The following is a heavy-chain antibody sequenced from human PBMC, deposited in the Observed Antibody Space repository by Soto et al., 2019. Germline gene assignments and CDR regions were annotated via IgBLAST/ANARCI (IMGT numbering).Heavy chain of an antibody. Sequence: QITLKESGPTLLKPTQTLTLTCTFSGFSLDKSGVGVGWIRQPPGKALGWVAVIYWDDYKHFSPSLESRLTITKDTSKNLVVLTMTDMDPVDTATYYCAHKGSGLYPLDYWGQGTLVTVSS. CDR3: AHKGSGLYPLDY. V-gene: IGHV2-5*02. J-gene: IGHJ4*02. CDR2: IYWDDYK. CDR1: GFSLDKSGVG. D-gene: IGHD3-10*01.